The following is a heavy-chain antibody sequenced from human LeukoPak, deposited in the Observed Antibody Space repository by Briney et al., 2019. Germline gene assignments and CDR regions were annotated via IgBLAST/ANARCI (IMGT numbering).Heavy chain of an antibody. CDR2: IYYSGST. V-gene: IGHV4-59*01. CDR3: ARGKRGYSYGTFDY. CDR1: GGSISSYY. Sequence: SETLSLTCTVSGGSISSYYWSWIRQPPGKGLEGIGYIYYSGSTNYNPSLKSRVTISVDTSKNQFSLKLSSVTAADTAVYYCARGKRGYSYGTFDYWGQGTLVTVSS. J-gene: IGHJ4*02. D-gene: IGHD5-18*01.